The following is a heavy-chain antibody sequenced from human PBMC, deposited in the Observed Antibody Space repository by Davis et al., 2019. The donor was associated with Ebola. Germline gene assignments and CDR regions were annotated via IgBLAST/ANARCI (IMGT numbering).Heavy chain of an antibody. CDR3: ARDVGGRAGY. V-gene: IGHV3-74*01. Sequence: PGGSLRLSCVGSEFTFRSYWFHWVRQAPGTVLHSVSRIDTDGSTTNYADSVRGRFTISRDNAKNTLFLQMNSLRADDTAVYYCARDVGGRAGYWGQGTLVTVSS. CDR2: IDTDGSTT. J-gene: IGHJ4*02. CDR1: EFTFRSYW.